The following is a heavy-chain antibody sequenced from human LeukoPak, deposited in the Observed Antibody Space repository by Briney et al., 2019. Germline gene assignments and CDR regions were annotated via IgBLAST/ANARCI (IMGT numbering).Heavy chain of an antibody. CDR1: GGSISSYY. CDR3: ARARAEWLNNWFDP. Sequence: PETLSLTCSVSGGSISSYYWSWIRQPPGKGLEWIGCIYYSGSTNYNPSLKSRVTISVDTSKNQFSLKLSSVTASDTAVYYCARARAEWLNNWFDPWGQGTLVTVSS. J-gene: IGHJ5*02. V-gene: IGHV4-59*01. CDR2: IYYSGST. D-gene: IGHD3-3*01.